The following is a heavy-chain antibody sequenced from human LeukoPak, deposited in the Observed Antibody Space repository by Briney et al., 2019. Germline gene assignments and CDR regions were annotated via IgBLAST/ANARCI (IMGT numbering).Heavy chain of an antibody. CDR3: ARDLHCSGGSCYSGLHY. Sequence: GGSLRLSCAASGFTFSSYAMSWVRQAPGKGLEWVSAISGSGGRIYYGASVKGRFTISRDNSKNTLNLQMNSLRAEDTAVYYCARDLHCSGGSCYSGLHYWGQGTLVTVSS. J-gene: IGHJ4*02. CDR2: ISGSGGRI. V-gene: IGHV3-23*01. CDR1: GFTFSSYA. D-gene: IGHD2-15*01.